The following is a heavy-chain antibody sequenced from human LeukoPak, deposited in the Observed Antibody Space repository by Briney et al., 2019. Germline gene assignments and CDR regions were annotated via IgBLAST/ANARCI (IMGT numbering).Heavy chain of an antibody. J-gene: IGHJ4*02. Sequence: ASVKVSCKASGYTFTTYGISWVRQAPGQGLEWMGWISGYNGNRNNAQKLQGRVTMTTDTSTGTAYMELRSLRSDDTAVYYCARDGRYNLNYADYWGQGTLVTVSS. CDR2: ISGYNGNR. D-gene: IGHD1-20*01. CDR3: ARDGRYNLNYADY. CDR1: GYTFTTYG. V-gene: IGHV1-18*01.